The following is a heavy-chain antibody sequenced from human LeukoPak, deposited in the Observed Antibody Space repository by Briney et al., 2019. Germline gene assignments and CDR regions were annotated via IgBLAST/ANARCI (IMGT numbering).Heavy chain of an antibody. D-gene: IGHD2-2*01. CDR2: MNPNSGNT. CDR3: ARGPVYCSSTSCSFYFDY. Sequence: ASVKVSCKASGYTFTSYDINWVRQATGQGLEWMGWMNPNSGNTGYAQKFQGRVTMTRNTSISTAYMELSSLRSEDTAVYYCARGPVYCSSTSCSFYFDYWGQGTLVTVSS. V-gene: IGHV1-8*01. CDR1: GYTFTSYD. J-gene: IGHJ4*02.